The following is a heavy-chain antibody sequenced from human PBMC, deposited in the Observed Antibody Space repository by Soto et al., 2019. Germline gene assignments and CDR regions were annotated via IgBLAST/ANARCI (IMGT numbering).Heavy chain of an antibody. CDR3: ARHRVRAFDI. V-gene: IGHV5-51*01. D-gene: IGHD1-1*01. Sequence: GQSVKISCKGSGHSFTSYLIGCARQMPGKGLEWMGIIYPGDSDTRYSPSFQGQVTISADKSISTAYLQWSSLKASDTAMYYCARHRVRAFDIWGQGTMVTVSS. CDR2: IYPGDSDT. CDR1: GHSFTSYL. J-gene: IGHJ3*02.